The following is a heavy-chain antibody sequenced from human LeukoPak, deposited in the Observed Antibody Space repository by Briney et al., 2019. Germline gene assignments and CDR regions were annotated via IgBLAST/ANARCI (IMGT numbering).Heavy chain of an antibody. V-gene: IGHV4-31*03. CDR1: GGSISSGGYY. CDR2: IYYSGST. D-gene: IGHD2-15*01. Sequence: SQTLSLTCTVSGGSISSGGYYWRWIRQHPGKGLEWIGYIYYSGSTYYNPSLKSRVTISVDTSKNQFSLKLSSVTAADTAVYYCARDRSLGGNTRDAFDIWGQGTMVTVSS. CDR3: ARDRSLGGNTRDAFDI. J-gene: IGHJ3*02.